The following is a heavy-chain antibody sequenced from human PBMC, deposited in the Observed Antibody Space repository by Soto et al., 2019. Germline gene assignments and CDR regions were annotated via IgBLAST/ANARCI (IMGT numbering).Heavy chain of an antibody. CDR1: GGSISSYY. V-gene: IGHV4-59*08. CDR3: ARGGLAAPYY. Sequence: PSETLSLTCTVSGGSISSYYWSWIRQPPGKGLEWIGYIYYSGSTNYNPSLKSRVTISVDTSKNQFSLKLSSVTAADTAVYYCARGGLAAPYYWGQGTLVTVSS. CDR2: IYYSGST. D-gene: IGHD6-13*01. J-gene: IGHJ4*02.